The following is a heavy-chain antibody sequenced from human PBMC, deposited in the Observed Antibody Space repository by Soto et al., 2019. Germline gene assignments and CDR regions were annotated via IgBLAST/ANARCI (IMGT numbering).Heavy chain of an antibody. CDR2: ISGTSDMT. CDR1: GVTFSSYP. CDR3: AKYRWGATTVTSIN. V-gene: IGHV3-23*01. Sequence: EVQLLESGGDLVEPGGSLRLSCVGSGVTFSSYPMNWVRQAPGKGLEWVSAISGTSDMTYHANSVTGRFTISRDNSKNTLYLQVSSLRVEDTAIYYCAKYRWGATTVTSINWGRGTLVTVSS. D-gene: IGHD4-4*01. J-gene: IGHJ1*01.